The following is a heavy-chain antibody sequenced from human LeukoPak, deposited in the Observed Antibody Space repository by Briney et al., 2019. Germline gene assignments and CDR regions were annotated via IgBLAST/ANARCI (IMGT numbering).Heavy chain of an antibody. Sequence: SVKVSCKVSGGTFSNSGINWVRQAPGQGLEWVGRIITGLGSADYARRLRGRVTITTDKSTSTAYMELSSLRSEDTAMYYCARDDRKYSLDPWGQGTLVTVSS. CDR2: IITGLGSA. V-gene: IGHV1-69*04. J-gene: IGHJ5*02. CDR1: GGTFSNSG. D-gene: IGHD2-21*01. CDR3: ARDDRKYSLDP.